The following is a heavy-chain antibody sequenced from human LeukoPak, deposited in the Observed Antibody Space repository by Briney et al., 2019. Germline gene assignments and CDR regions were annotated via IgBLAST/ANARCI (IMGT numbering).Heavy chain of an antibody. D-gene: IGHD2-15*01. V-gene: IGHV3-23*01. CDR2: ISGSATAT. CDR3: AKDKAATAQNFDY. CDR1: GFTFTTYG. Sequence: RTGGSLRLSCAASGFTFTTYGMSWVRQAPGKGLEWVSTISGSATATYYAGSVKGRFTISRDNSKNTLYLQMNSLRAEDTAIYYCAKDKAATAQNFDYWGQGTLVTVSS. J-gene: IGHJ4*02.